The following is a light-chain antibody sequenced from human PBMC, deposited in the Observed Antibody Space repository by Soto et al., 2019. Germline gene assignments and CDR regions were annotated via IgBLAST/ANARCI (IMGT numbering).Light chain of an antibody. Sequence: EIVLTQSPGSLSLSPGERATLSCRASQSVSSNYLAWYQQKPGQAPRLLIYGASSRATGIPDRFSGSVSGTDFTLTFSRLEPEDCAGYYCQQYGGSPRTFGQGTKVEIK. V-gene: IGKV3-20*01. CDR3: QQYGGSPRT. CDR1: QSVSSNY. J-gene: IGKJ1*01. CDR2: GAS.